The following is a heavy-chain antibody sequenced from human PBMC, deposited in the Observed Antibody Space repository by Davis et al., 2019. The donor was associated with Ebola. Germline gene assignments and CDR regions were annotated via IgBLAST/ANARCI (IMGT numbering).Heavy chain of an antibody. CDR2: VSYDGSNK. J-gene: IGHJ3*02. D-gene: IGHD3-16*01. V-gene: IGHV3-30-3*01. CDR3: GRDEGEGDRYDTFDI. Sequence: PGGSLRLSCAASGFTFSIYNMHWLRQAQGSGLEWVAVVSYDGSNKYYADSVKGRFTISRDNSKNTLYLQMNRLRAEDTALYYCGRDEGEGDRYDTFDIWGQGTMVTVSS. CDR1: GFTFSIYN.